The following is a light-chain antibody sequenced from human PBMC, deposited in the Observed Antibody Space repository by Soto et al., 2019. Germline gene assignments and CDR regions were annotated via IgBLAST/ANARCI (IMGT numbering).Light chain of an antibody. J-gene: IGLJ2*01. V-gene: IGLV2-23*02. CDR2: EVF. CDR3: CSYAGRANYV. Sequence: QYTRTHPASVSWSPGHSITISCTGPSSDVGSYNLVSWYQQYPGKAPKLIIFEVFKRPSGVSHRFSGSKSGNTASLTISGLQAEEEANYYCCSYAGRANYVFGGGTKVTVL. CDR1: SSDVGSYNL.